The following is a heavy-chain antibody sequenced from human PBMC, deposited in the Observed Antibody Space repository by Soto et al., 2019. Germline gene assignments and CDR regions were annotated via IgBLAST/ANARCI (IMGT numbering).Heavy chain of an antibody. D-gene: IGHD1-1*01. CDR3: TRGPRPSSTGTGAR. CDR1: GFAFEQYW. Sequence: QLIQSGGVLVPPGGSSRLSCVASGFAFEQYWMPWVRQAAGKGLEWVSRISDDGARIDYADFVKGRFTIARDNAKNTLLLQMRSLRCEDTAVYYCTRGPRPSSTGTGARWGRGALVTVSS. V-gene: IGHV3-74*01. J-gene: IGHJ4*02. CDR2: ISDDGARI.